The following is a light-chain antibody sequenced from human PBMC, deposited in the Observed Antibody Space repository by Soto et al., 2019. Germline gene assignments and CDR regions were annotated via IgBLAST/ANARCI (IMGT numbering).Light chain of an antibody. CDR3: LQDINYPWT. V-gene: IGKV1-6*01. Sequence: IHLTQSPSSLSASVGDRVTITCRASQAITNNLAWYQQKPGNPPRLLIYEESTLHSGVPSRFSGRKVGTQFILTIDSLQPEDFATYYCLQDINYPWTFGQGTKVEIK. J-gene: IGKJ1*01. CDR1: QAITNN. CDR2: EES.